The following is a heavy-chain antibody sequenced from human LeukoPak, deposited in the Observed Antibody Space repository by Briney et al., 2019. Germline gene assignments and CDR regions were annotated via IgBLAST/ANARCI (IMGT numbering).Heavy chain of an antibody. CDR3: ARGSVRPRITMVRGTRTSPPYYFDY. D-gene: IGHD3-10*01. Sequence: SETLSLTCAVYGGSFSGYYWSGIRQPPGKGLEWIGEINHSGSTNYNPSLKSRVTISVDTSKNQFSLKLSSVTAADTAVYYCARGSVRPRITMVRGTRTSPPYYFDYWGQGTLVTVSS. CDR1: GGSFSGYY. CDR2: INHSGST. V-gene: IGHV4-34*01. J-gene: IGHJ4*02.